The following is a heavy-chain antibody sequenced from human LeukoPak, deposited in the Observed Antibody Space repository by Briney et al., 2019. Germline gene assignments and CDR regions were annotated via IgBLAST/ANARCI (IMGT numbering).Heavy chain of an antibody. J-gene: IGHJ4*02. CDR2: ISGSGDST. V-gene: IGHV3-23*01. CDR1: GFIFSTYW. CDR3: AKDRGYCSSTSCYTLGIAAAGDDY. Sequence: GGSLRLTCAASGFIFSTYWMTWVRQAPGKGLEWVSAISGSGDSTYYTDSVKGRFTISRDNSKNTLYLQMNSLRAEDTAVYYCAKDRGYCSSTSCYTLGIAAAGDDYWSQGTLVTVSS. D-gene: IGHD2-2*02.